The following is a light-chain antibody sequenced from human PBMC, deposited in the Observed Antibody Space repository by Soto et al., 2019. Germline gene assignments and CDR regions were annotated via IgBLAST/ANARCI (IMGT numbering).Light chain of an antibody. V-gene: IGKV3-15*01. CDR1: QSVSTN. Sequence: EIVLTQSPGTLSLSPGERATLSCRASQSVSTNLAWYQQKPGQAPRLLIYRASTRATGIPARFSGSGSGTEFTLTISSLQSEDFAVYYCQQYSNWPLFGPGTKVDIK. CDR3: QQYSNWPL. J-gene: IGKJ3*01. CDR2: RAS.